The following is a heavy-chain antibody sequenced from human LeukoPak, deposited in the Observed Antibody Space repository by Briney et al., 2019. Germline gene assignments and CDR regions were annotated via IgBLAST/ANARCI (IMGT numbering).Heavy chain of an antibody. CDR3: ARGGDRCSSTSCYNGGDY. D-gene: IGHD2-2*02. CDR2: IIPIFDTA. V-gene: IGHV1-69*13. CDR1: GYTFTGYY. Sequence: GASVKVSCKASGYTFTGYYMHWVRQAPGQGLEWMGGIIPIFDTANYAQKFQGRVTITADESTSTAYMELSSLRSEDTAVYYCARGGDRCSSTSCYNGGDYWGQGTLVTVSS. J-gene: IGHJ4*02.